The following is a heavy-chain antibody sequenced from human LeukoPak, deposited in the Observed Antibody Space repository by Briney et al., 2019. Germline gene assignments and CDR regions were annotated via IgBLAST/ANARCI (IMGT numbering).Heavy chain of an antibody. V-gene: IGHV3-23*01. CDR2: ISGSGGST. D-gene: IGHD3-16*01. Sequence: GGSLRLSCAASGFTFSSYAMSWVRQAPGKGLEWVSAISGSGGSTYYADSVKGRFTISRDNSKNTLYLQMNSLRAEDTAVYYCAKEEGGEATFRPARAFDIWGQGTMVTVSS. J-gene: IGHJ3*02. CDR3: AKEEGGEATFRPARAFDI. CDR1: GFTFSSYA.